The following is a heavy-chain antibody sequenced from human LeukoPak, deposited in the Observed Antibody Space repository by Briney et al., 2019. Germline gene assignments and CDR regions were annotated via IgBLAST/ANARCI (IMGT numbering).Heavy chain of an antibody. CDR1: GDSVSSNSAA. CDR2: TYYMSKWYN. J-gene: IGHJ6*02. CDR3: ARESGGVATSYYYYYGMDV. V-gene: IGHV6-1*01. Sequence: SQTLSLTCAISGDSVSSNSAAWNWIRQSPSRGLEWLGRTYYMSKWYNDYAVSVKSRITINPDTSKNQFSLQLNSVTPEDTAVYYCARESGGVATSYYYYYGMDVWGQGTTVTVSS. D-gene: IGHD5-12*01.